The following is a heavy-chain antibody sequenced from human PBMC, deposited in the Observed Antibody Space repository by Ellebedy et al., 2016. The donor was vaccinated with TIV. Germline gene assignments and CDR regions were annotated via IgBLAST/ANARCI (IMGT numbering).Heavy chain of an antibody. Sequence: GGSLRLSXAASGFTFSSYWMHWVRQAPGKGLVWVSRMDSDGSTTDYADSVKGRFTISRDNGRNSLYLQMNSLRAEDTALYYCASRLCTDAACYAASYLSLDLWGRGTLVTVSS. CDR3: ASRLCTDAACYAASYLSLDL. V-gene: IGHV3-74*01. CDR1: GFTFSSYW. CDR2: MDSDGSTT. D-gene: IGHD2-2*01. J-gene: IGHJ2*01.